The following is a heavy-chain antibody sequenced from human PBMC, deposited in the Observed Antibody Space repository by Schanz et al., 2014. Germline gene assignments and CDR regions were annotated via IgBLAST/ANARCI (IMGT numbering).Heavy chain of an antibody. V-gene: IGHV3-66*01. CDR3: ARARGWGAPYYYGMDA. J-gene: IGHJ6*02. CDR1: GFTFSGSV. CDR2: IYLDGST. D-gene: IGHD3-16*01. Sequence: EVQLVESGGGLVQPGGSLRLSCVASGFTFSGSVMHWVRQAPGKGLQWVSCIYLDGSTYYADSVKGRLTISRDTSKNTLYLQINSLRDEDTAVYYCARARGWGAPYYYGMDAWGQGTTVTVSS.